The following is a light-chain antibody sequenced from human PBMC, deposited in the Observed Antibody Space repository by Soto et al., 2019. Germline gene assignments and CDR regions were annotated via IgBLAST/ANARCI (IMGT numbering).Light chain of an antibody. CDR1: SSDIGSYNL. J-gene: IGLJ3*02. CDR2: EGS. V-gene: IGLV2-23*01. CDR3: CSYAGRSTWV. Sequence: QSALTQPASVSGSPGQSITFSCTGTSSDIGSYNLVSWYQKHPGKAPKVMIYEGSKRPSGVSNRFSASKSGNTASLTISGLQAEDEAEYYCCSYAGRSTWVFGGGTKLTVL.